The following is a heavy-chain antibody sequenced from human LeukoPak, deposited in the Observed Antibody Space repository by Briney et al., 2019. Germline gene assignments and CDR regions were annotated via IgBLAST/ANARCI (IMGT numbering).Heavy chain of an antibody. CDR3: ARLGNMVPTFDI. J-gene: IGHJ3*02. D-gene: IGHD3-10*01. CDR1: GYTFSSYE. CDR2: ISSSGSTI. V-gene: IGHV3-48*03. Sequence: GGSLRLSCAASGYTFSSYEMNWVRQAPGKGLEWVSYISSSGSTIYYADSVKGRFTISRDNAKNSLYLQMNSLRAEDTAVYYCARLGNMVPTFDIWGQGTMVTVSS.